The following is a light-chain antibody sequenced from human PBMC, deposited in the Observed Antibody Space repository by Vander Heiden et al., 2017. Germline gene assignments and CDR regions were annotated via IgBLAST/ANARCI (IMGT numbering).Light chain of an antibody. CDR2: YKSDSDK. V-gene: IGLV5-45*02. Sequence: QAVLTQPSSLSASPGASASLTCTLRSGINVGTYRIYWYQQKPGSPPQYLLRYKSDSDKQQGSGVPSRFSGSKDASANEGILLISGLQAEDESYEYCKIWHSRAWVFGGGTKLTVL. J-gene: IGLJ3*02. CDR1: SGINVGTYR. CDR3: KIWHSRAWV.